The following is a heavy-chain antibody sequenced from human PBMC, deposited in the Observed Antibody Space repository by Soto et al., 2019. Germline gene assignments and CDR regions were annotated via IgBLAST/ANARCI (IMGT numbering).Heavy chain of an antibody. CDR3: SGCSGGACHKNYGMDV. V-gene: IGHV3-21*06. CDR1: GFTCSSCT. J-gene: IGHJ6*02. CDR2: ISPSSGHI. Sequence: EVHLVESGGGLVKPGGSLRLSCAVSGFTCSSCTMNWVRQASGKGLEWVSSISPSSGHIYYADSVKGRFTISRDNAKNSLFLQMNSLRGEDTAVYYCSGCSGGACHKNYGMDVLGQGTTVTVSS. D-gene: IGHD2-15*01.